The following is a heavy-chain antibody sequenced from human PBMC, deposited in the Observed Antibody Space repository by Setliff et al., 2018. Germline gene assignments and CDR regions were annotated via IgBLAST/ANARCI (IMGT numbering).Heavy chain of an antibody. CDR2: IDHSGTT. V-gene: IGHV4-34*01. D-gene: IGHD6-6*01. Sequence: PSETLSLTCSAYGGTFSDYYWTWIRQPPGKGLEWIGEIDHSGTTNYNPSLKSRVTISVDTSKNQFSLRMSSVTAADAAVYYCVRGRNVAARLLDTWGQGSRVTVS. J-gene: IGHJ5*02. CDR1: GGTFSDYY. CDR3: VRGRNVAARLLDT.